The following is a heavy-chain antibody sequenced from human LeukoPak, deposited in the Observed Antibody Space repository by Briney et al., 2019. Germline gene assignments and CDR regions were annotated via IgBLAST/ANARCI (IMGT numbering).Heavy chain of an antibody. J-gene: IGHJ4*02. V-gene: IGHV3-23*01. CDR2: ITGNGAHT. D-gene: IGHD2-21*02. CDR1: GFTFDNFA. Sequence: GGSLRLSCTASGFTFDNFAMAWVRQAPGRGMDWVSAITGNGAHTYYADSVRGRFTISRDNSKNTLYLQMNSLRAEDTAVYYCSKGAHLVVVTATWGIDFDYWGQGTLVTVS. CDR3: SKGAHLVVVTATWGIDFDY.